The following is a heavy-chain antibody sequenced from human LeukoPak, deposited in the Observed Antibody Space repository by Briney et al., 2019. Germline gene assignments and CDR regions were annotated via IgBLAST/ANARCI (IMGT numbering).Heavy chain of an antibody. J-gene: IGHJ6*02. V-gene: IGHV3-49*04. D-gene: IGHD5-18*01. CDR2: IRSNAYRGTT. CDR1: GFSVGDHA. Sequence: GGSLRLSCTGSGFSVGDHAMSWVRQAPGQGLEWVGFIRSNAYRGTTEYAASVKGRFTISRDDPNNIAYLQMNSLKTEDTAVYYCSRGPIELWVHNGMDVWGQGTTVTVS. CDR3: SRGPIELWVHNGMDV.